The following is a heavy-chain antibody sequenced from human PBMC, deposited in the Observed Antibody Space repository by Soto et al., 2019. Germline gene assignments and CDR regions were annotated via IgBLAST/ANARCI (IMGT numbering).Heavy chain of an antibody. J-gene: IGHJ4*02. V-gene: IGHV3-53*01. CDR2: IYSGETT. D-gene: IGHD2-21*02. Sequence: PGGSLRLSCAASGFNVNSDYMNWARQTPGKGLEWVASIYSGETTYYADSVRGRFTISSDKSKNTLYFQLSSLRIEDTAVYYCTRDGRGLGRLSLFEYWGQGVLVTSPQ. CDR3: TRDGRGLGRLSLFEY. CDR1: GFNVNSDY.